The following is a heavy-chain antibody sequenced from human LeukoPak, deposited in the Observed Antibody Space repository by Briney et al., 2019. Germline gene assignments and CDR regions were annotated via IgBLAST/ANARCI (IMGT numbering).Heavy chain of an antibody. V-gene: IGHV1-18*01. J-gene: IGHJ3*02. Sequence: ASVKVSCKASGYTFTSYGISWVRQAPGQGLEWMGWISAYNGNTNYAQKLQGRVTMTTDTSTSTAYMELRSLRSDDTAVYYCAHHSSGWYGGAFDIWGQGTMVTVSS. D-gene: IGHD6-19*01. CDR1: GYTFTSYG. CDR2: ISAYNGNT. CDR3: AHHSSGWYGGAFDI.